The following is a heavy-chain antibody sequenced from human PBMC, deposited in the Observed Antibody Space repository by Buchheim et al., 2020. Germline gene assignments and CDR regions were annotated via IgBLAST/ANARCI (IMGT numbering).Heavy chain of an antibody. CDR3: ARDWGITIYGVVPAPNYYFDY. CDR1: GFSFSNSG. V-gene: IGHV3-33*01. D-gene: IGHD3-3*01. CDR2: VWFDGRRQ. Sequence: QVQLVESGGGVVQPGTSLRLSCAASGFSFSNSGMHWVRQAPGKGLEWVAVVWFDGRRQDYADSVKGRFTISRDNSKNKLYLQMSSLRGEDTAVYYCARDWGITIYGVVPAPNYYFDYWGQGTL. J-gene: IGHJ4*02.